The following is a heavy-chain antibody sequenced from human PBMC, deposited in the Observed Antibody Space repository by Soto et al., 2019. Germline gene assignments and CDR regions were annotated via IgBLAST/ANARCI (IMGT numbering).Heavy chain of an antibody. Sequence: ASVKVSCKASGGTFSSYAISWVRQAPGQGLEWMGGIIPIFGKANYAQKFQGRVTITADESTSTAYMELSSLRSEDTAVYYCARVITVTTFSDGMDVWGQGTTVTVSS. CDR2: IIPIFGKA. CDR1: GGTFSSYA. J-gene: IGHJ6*02. D-gene: IGHD4-17*01. CDR3: ARVITVTTFSDGMDV. V-gene: IGHV1-69*13.